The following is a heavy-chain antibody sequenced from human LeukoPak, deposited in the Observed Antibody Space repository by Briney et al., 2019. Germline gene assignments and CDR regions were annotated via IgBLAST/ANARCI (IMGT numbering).Heavy chain of an antibody. Sequence: GGSLRLSCAASGFTFSSYWMSWARQAPGKGLEWVANIKQDGSEKYYVDSVKGRFTISRDNAKNSLYLQMNSLRAEDTAVYYCARVTGGGDKRGGYFDYWGQGTLVTVSS. V-gene: IGHV3-7*01. CDR1: GFTFSSYW. CDR2: IKQDGSEK. D-gene: IGHD2-21*02. J-gene: IGHJ4*02. CDR3: ARVTGGGDKRGGYFDY.